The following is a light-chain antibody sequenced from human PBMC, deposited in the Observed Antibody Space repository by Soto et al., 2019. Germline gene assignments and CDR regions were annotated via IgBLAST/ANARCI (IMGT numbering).Light chain of an antibody. CDR1: QSVSSY. CDR3: QQRSNWPPNT. CDR2: DAS. J-gene: IGKJ2*01. Sequence: EIVLTQSPAPLSLSPGERATLSCRASQSVSSYLAWYQQKPGQAPRLLIYDASNSATGIPARFSGSGSGTDFTLTISSLEPEDFAVYYCQQRSNWPPNTFGQGTKLEIK. V-gene: IGKV3-11*01.